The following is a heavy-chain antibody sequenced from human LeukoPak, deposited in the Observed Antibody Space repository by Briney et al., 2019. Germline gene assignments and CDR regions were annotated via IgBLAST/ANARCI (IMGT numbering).Heavy chain of an antibody. Sequence: SVKVSCKASGGAFSSYAISWVRQAPGQGLEWMGGIIPIFGTANYAQKFQGRVTITTDESTSTAYMELSSLRSEDTAVYYCARVGIAAAGTLDYWGQGTLVTVSS. J-gene: IGHJ4*02. D-gene: IGHD6-13*01. V-gene: IGHV1-69*05. CDR2: IIPIFGTA. CDR3: ARVGIAAAGTLDY. CDR1: GGAFSSYA.